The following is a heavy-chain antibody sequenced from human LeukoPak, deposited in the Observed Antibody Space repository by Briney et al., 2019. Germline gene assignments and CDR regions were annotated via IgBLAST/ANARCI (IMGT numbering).Heavy chain of an antibody. CDR1: GFTFSSYW. D-gene: IGHD2-2*01. Sequence: QPGGSLRLSCAASGFTFSSYWMSWVRQAPGKGLEWVANIKQDGSEKYYVDSVKGRFTISRDNAKNSLYLQMNSLRAEDTAVYYCARDREDIVVVPAASYGMDVWGQGTTVTVSS. CDR2: IKQDGSEK. J-gene: IGHJ6*02. V-gene: IGHV3-7*03. CDR3: ARDREDIVVVPAASYGMDV.